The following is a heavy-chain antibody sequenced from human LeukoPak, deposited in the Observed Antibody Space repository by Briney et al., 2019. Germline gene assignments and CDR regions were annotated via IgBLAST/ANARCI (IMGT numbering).Heavy chain of an antibody. D-gene: IGHD4-11*01. J-gene: IGHJ3*02. CDR3: AREKEGKATVDDAFDI. Sequence: PSQTLSLTCTVSGGSISSGGYYWSWIRQPPGKGLEWIGYIYHSGSTYYNPSLKSRVTISVDTSKNQFSLKLSSVTAADTAVYYCAREKEGKATVDDAFDIWGQGTMVTVSS. CDR2: IYHSGST. CDR1: GGSISSGGYY. V-gene: IGHV4-30-2*01.